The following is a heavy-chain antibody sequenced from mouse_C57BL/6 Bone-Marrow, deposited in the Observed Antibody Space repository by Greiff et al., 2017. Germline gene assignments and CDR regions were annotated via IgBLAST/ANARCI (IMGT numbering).Heavy chain of an antibody. J-gene: IGHJ2*01. V-gene: IGHV1-69*01. CDR1: GYTFTSYW. CDR3: ARLGSYFDY. CDR2: IDPSDSYT. Sequence: QVQLQQPGAELVMPGASVKLSCKASGYTFTSYWMHWVKQRPGQGLEWIGEIDPSDSYTNYHQKFKGKSTLTVDKSSSTAYMQLSSLTSEDSAVYYCARLGSYFDYWGQGTTLTVSS.